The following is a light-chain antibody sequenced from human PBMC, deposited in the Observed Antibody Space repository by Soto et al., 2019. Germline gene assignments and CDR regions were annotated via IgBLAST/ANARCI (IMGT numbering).Light chain of an antibody. V-gene: IGKV3-20*01. CDR3: QEYVTSLLT. CDR2: RAS. J-gene: IGKJ4*01. Sequence: EIVLTQSPGTLSLSPGERATLSCRASQSIRSSYLAWYQQKPGQAPRLLIYRASGRATGIPDRFSGSGSGTDFTLTISRLETEDFAVYYCQEYVTSLLTFGGGTKVDIK. CDR1: QSIRSSY.